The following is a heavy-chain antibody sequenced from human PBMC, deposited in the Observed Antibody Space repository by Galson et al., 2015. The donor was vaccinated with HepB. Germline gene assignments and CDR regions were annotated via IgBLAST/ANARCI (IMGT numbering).Heavy chain of an antibody. J-gene: IGHJ6*02. V-gene: IGHV1-69*13. CDR3: AKVDSGSYRKNFNYYYGMDV. CDR1: GGSLNSYA. CDR2: IIPIFGAS. D-gene: IGHD1-26*01. Sequence: SVKVSCKASGGSLNSYAFSWVRQAPGQGLEWMGGIIPIFGASNHAQQFQGRVTISADEPTNTVYMELSRLRSEDTATYYCAKVDSGSYRKNFNYYYGMDVWGQGTTVTVSS.